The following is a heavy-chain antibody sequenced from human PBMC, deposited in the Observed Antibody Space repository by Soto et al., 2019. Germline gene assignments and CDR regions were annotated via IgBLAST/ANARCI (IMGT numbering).Heavy chain of an antibody. CDR1: GFTFSSYG. D-gene: IGHD3-16*02. V-gene: IGHV3-33*01. Sequence: GGSLRLSCAASGFTFSSYGMHWVRQAPGKGLEWVAVIWYDGSNKYYADSVKGRFTISRDNSKNTLYLQMNSLRAEDTAVYYCARDKGYVWGSYRYGDFDYWGQGTLVTASS. J-gene: IGHJ4*02. CDR3: ARDKGYVWGSYRYGDFDY. CDR2: IWYDGSNK.